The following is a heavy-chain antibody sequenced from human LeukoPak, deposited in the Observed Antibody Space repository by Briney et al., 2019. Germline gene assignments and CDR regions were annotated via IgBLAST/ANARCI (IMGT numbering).Heavy chain of an antibody. V-gene: IGHV4-34*01. CDR3: ARGGSSRWYKWFDP. CDR1: GGSFSGYY. J-gene: IGHJ5*02. CDR2: INHSGST. Sequence: SETLSLTCAVYGGSFSGYYWSGIRQPPGKGLEWIGEINHSGSTNYNPSLKSRVTISVDTSKNQFSLKLSSVTAADTAVYYCARGGSSRWYKWFDPWGQGTLVTVSS. D-gene: IGHD6-19*01.